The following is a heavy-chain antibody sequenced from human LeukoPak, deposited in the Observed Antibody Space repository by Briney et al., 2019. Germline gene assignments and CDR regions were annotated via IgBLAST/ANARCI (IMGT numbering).Heavy chain of an antibody. D-gene: IGHD6-19*01. Sequence: SQTLSLTCAISGDSVSSNNVAWNWIRQSPSRGLEWLGRTYYRSKWYNDSGTSVKGRVIISPDTSKDQFSLQLNSVTPEDTAVYYCARPYNSGWGQGSLVTVSS. CDR1: GDSVSSNNVA. CDR3: ARPYNSG. CDR2: TYYRSKWYN. J-gene: IGHJ4*02. V-gene: IGHV6-1*01.